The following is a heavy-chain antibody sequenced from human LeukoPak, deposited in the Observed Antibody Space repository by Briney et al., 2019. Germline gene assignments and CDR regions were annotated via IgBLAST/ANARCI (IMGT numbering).Heavy chain of an antibody. J-gene: IGHJ6*03. CDR2: ISGSGGST. V-gene: IGHV3-23*01. CDR1: GFTFSSYA. CDR3: AKDGEHIVLMVYTGIYMDV. Sequence: GGSLRLSCAASGFTFSSYAMSWVRQAPGKGLEWVSAISGSGGSTNYADSVKGRFTISRDNSKNTLYLKMNSLRAEDTAVYYCAKDGEHIVLMVYTGIYMDVWGKGTTVTVSS. D-gene: IGHD2-8*01.